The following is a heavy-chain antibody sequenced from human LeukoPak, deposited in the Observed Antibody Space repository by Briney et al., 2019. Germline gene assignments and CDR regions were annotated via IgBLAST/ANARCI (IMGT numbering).Heavy chain of an antibody. D-gene: IGHD6-19*01. Sequence: GRSLRLSCAASVFTFDNYAMHWVPQAPGKGLEWLSIISWNSGYIGYADSVKGRFTISRDNAKKPLDLQINSLRAEDTAFYYCAKVRGTYSSGYFFDYWGQGTLVTVSS. J-gene: IGHJ4*02. CDR3: AKVRGTYSSGYFFDY. CDR1: VFTFDNYA. V-gene: IGHV3-9*01. CDR2: ISWNSGYI.